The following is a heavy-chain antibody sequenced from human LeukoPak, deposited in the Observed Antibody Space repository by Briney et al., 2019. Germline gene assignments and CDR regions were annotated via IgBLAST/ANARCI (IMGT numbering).Heavy chain of an antibody. V-gene: IGHV4-39*07. D-gene: IGHD3-3*01. CDR2: INHSGST. CDR1: GGSISSSSYY. J-gene: IGHJ6*02. CDR3: ARGGITIFGVVIRYYGMDV. Sequence: KASETLSLTCTVSGGSISSSSYYWGWIRQPPGKGLEWIGSINHSGSTNYNPSLKSRVTISVDTSKNQFSLKLSSVTAADTAVYYCARGGITIFGVVIRYYGMDVWGQGTTVTVSS.